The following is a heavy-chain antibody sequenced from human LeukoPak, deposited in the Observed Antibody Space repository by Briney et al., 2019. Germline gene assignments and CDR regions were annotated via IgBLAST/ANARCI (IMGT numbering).Heavy chain of an antibody. V-gene: IGHV1-69*06. Sequence: ASVKVSCKASGVTFGNKGIGWVRQAPGQGLEWMGGIIPMFGTVNYAEKFQGRVTIIADKSTNTAYMDLTNLRYEDTAVYYCARDLAVAGTAWFDPWGQGTLVTVSS. CDR3: ARDLAVAGTAWFDP. J-gene: IGHJ5*02. CDR2: IIPMFGTV. D-gene: IGHD6-19*01. CDR1: GVTFGNKG.